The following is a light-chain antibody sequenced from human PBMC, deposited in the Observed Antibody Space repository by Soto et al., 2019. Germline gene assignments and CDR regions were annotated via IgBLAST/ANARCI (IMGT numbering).Light chain of an antibody. Sequence: QAVVTQPPSVSGAPGQRVTISCTGSSSNIGGGYDVPWYQQLPGTAPKLIIYGNSNRPSGVPDRFSGSKSGTSASLAITGLQAEDEADYYCQSSDSSLSGSVFGGGTKVTVL. V-gene: IGLV1-40*01. CDR3: QSSDSSLSGSV. CDR1: SSNIGGGYD. CDR2: GNS. J-gene: IGLJ2*01.